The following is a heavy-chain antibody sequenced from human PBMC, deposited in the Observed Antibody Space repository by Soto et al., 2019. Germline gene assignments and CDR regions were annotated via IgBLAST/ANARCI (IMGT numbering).Heavy chain of an antibody. CDR1: GFTFSSYV. V-gene: IGHV3-23*01. J-gene: IGHJ4*02. Sequence: EVQLLESGGGLVQPGGSLRLSCAASGFTFSSYVMSWVRQAPGKGLEWVSGISGSGGSTYYADSVKGRFTISRDNSKNTLYLQMNSLRAEDTAVYYCAHRNYYESRGYYYYFDYWGQGTLVTVSS. CDR2: ISGSGGST. D-gene: IGHD3-22*01. CDR3: AHRNYYESRGYYYYFDY.